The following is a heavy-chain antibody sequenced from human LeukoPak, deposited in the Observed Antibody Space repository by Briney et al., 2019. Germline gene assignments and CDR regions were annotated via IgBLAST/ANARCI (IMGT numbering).Heavy chain of an antibody. CDR2: VSYDGTSI. D-gene: IGHD6-19*01. Sequence: PGGSLRLSCAASGFTFTSYGMHWVRQAPGKGLEWVAVVSYDGTSIYYADSVKGRFTISRDNSKNTLYLQMNSLIREDTAVYYCAKRGSGWYMEDYWGQGTLVTVSS. V-gene: IGHV3-30*18. CDR1: GFTFTSYG. J-gene: IGHJ4*02. CDR3: AKRGSGWYMEDY.